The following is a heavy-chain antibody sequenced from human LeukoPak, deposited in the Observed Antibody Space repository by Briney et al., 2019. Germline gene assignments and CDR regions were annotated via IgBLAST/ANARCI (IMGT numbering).Heavy chain of an antibody. J-gene: IGHJ4*02. CDR1: GGSISSYY. D-gene: IGHD6-19*01. V-gene: IGHV4-59*01. Sequence: SETLSLTCTVSGGSISSYYWSWSRQPPGKGLEWIGYIYYSGSTNYNPSLKSRVTISVDTSKNQFSLKLSSVIAADMAVYYCARGLPVADFTYYWGQGTLVTVSS. CDR2: IYYSGST. CDR3: ARGLPVADFTYY.